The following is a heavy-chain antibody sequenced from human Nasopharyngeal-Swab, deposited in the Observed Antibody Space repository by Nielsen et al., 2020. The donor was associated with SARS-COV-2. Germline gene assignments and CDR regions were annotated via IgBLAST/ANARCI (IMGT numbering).Heavy chain of an antibody. D-gene: IGHD5-12*01. CDR3: AKDGRVDIVATGYYYYYYMDV. Sequence: GGSLRLPCAASGFTFSSYGMHWVRQAPGKGPEWVAVISYDGSNKYYADSVKGRFTISRDNSKNTLYLQMNSLRAEDTAVYYCAKDGRVDIVATGYYYYYYMDVWGKGTTVTVSS. V-gene: IGHV3-30*18. CDR1: GFTFSSYG. J-gene: IGHJ6*03. CDR2: ISYDGSNK.